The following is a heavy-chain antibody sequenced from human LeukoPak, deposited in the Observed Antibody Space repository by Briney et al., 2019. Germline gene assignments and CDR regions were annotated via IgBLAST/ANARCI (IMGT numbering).Heavy chain of an antibody. V-gene: IGHV4-59*01. CDR1: GGSISNYY. D-gene: IGHD5-24*01. Sequence: PSETLSLTCSVSGGSISNYYWSWIRQPPGKGLEWIGYINYSGSTSYKSSLKSRVTISVDTSKNQFSLKLSSVTAADTAVYCCASRDAYHSEYWGQGTLVTVSS. J-gene: IGHJ4*02. CDR2: INYSGST. CDR3: ASRDAYHSEY.